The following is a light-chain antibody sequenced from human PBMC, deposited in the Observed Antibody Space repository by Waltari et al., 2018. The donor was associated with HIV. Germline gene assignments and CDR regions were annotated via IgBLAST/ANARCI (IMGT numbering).Light chain of an antibody. CDR2: DAS. CDR3: QQSYSSPLT. CDR1: QTVTNK. Sequence: DIQMTQSPSPLSSSVGDSFSIPCRASQTVTNKVNWYQQKPGKAPQGLIYDASTLQSGVPSRFRGGGSGTDFTLTITSLQPDDFATYFCQQSYSSPLTFGPGTKVDIK. J-gene: IGKJ3*01. V-gene: IGKV1-39*01.